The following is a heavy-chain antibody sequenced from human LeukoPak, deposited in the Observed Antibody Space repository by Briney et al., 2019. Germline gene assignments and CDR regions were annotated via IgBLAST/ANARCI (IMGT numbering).Heavy chain of an antibody. J-gene: IGHJ4*02. D-gene: IGHD1-26*01. CDR2: VSYDGSNK. CDR1: GFTFSNYA. Sequence: PGRSLRLSCAASGFTFSNYAMHWVRRAPVKGLEWVAVVSYDGSNKYYADSVKGRFTISRDNSKNTLYLQMNSLRAEDAAVYYCATIGDRRSGELYRIDYWGQGTLVTVSS. CDR3: ATIGDRRSGELYRIDY. V-gene: IGHV3-30-3*01.